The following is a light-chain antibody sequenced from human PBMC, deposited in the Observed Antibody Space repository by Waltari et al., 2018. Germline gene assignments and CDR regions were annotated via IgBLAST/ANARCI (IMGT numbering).Light chain of an antibody. CDR1: SGHTNYA. J-gene: IGLJ2*01. V-gene: IGLV4-69*01. CDR3: QTWATGIQV. CDR2: LNSDGSH. Sequence: QLVLTQSPSASASLGASVKLTCTLSSGHTNYAIAWHQQQPEKGPRYLMKLNSDGSHTKGDGIPDRFSGSSSGAARYLTISSLQSEDEADYYCQTWATGIQVFGGGTKLTVL.